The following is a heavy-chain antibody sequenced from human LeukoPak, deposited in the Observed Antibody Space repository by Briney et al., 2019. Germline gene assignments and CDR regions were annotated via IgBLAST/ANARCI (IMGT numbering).Heavy chain of an antibody. J-gene: IGHJ6*02. V-gene: IGHV4-4*07. CDR1: GGSISSYY. D-gene: IGHD6-13*01. CDR2: IYTSGST. CDR3: ARGESSSWSLYYYYGIDV. Sequence: SETLSLTCTVSGGSISSYYWSWIRQPAGKGLEWIGRIYTSGSTNYNPSLKSRVTMSVDTSKNQFSLKLSSVTAADTAVYYCARGESSSWSLYYYYGIDVWGQGTTVTVYS.